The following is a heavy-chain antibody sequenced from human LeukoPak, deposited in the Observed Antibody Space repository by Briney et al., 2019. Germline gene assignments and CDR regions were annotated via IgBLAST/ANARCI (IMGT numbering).Heavy chain of an antibody. D-gene: IGHD6-13*01. Sequence: GGSLRLSCVASGFTFSTYWMSWVRQAPGKGLEWVANIKQDGSKNYYVESVKGRFTISRDNAKNSLYLQMNSLRVEDTAVYYCTRGGAATGRYEYWGQGTLVTVSS. CDR1: GFTFSTYW. CDR3: TRGGAATGRYEY. J-gene: IGHJ4*02. V-gene: IGHV3-7*01. CDR2: IKQDGSKN.